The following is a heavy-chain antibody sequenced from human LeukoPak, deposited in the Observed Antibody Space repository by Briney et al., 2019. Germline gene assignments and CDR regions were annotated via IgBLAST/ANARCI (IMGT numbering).Heavy chain of an antibody. J-gene: IGHJ4*02. V-gene: IGHV1-18*01. Sequence: ASVEVSCKASGCTFYTYGVTRVRQAPGQGLEWMGWISTYNGNTIAQKFQGRVTLTTDTSTSTAYMDLRSLKSDDTAVYYCARQYGDNSGSLDHWGQGTLVTVSS. D-gene: IGHD4-23*01. CDR3: ARQYGDNSGSLDH. CDR1: GCTFYTYG. CDR2: ISTYNGNT.